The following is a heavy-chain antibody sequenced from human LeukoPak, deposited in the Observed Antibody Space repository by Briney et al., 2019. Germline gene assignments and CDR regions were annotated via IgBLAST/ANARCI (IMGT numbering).Heavy chain of an antibody. V-gene: IGHV3-30*18. CDR1: GFIFSRYG. D-gene: IGHD3-10*01. CDR2: ISYEGKNK. J-gene: IGHJ4*02. CDR3: AKEKDYYVSGSNSD. Sequence: PGGSLRLSCAAFGFIFSRYGMHWVRQAPGKGLEWVAVISYEGKNKYYADSVKGRFTISRDNSKNTPYLEMNSLRPEDTAVYFCAKEKDYYVSGSNSDWGQGTLVTVSS.